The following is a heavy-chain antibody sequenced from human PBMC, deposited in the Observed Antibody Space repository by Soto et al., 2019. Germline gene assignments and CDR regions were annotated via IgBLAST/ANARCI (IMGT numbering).Heavy chain of an antibody. V-gene: IGHV4-59*08. CDR2: IYYSGST. Sequence: SETLSLTCTVSGGSISSYYWSWIRQPPGKGLEWIGYIYYSGSTNYNPSLKSRVTISVDTSKNQFSLKLSSVTAADTAVYYCARHGNYGDYAFDYWGQGTLVTVSS. D-gene: IGHD4-17*01. CDR1: GGSISSYY. CDR3: ARHGNYGDYAFDY. J-gene: IGHJ4*02.